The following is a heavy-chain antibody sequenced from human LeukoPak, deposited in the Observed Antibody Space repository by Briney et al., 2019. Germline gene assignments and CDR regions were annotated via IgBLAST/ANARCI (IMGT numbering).Heavy chain of an antibody. V-gene: IGHV4-39*07. Sequence: SETLSLTCTVSGGSISSSSYYWGWIRQPPGKGLEWIGSIYYSGSTYYNPSLKSRVTISVDTSKNQFSLKLSSVTAADTAVYYCARGKYDYVRGRYRRNKDAFDIWGQGTMVTVSS. J-gene: IGHJ3*02. CDR2: IYYSGST. D-gene: IGHD3-16*02. CDR3: ARGKYDYVRGRYRRNKDAFDI. CDR1: GGSISSSSYY.